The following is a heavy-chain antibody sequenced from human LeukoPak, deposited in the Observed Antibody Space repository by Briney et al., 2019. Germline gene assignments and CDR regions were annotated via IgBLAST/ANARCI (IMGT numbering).Heavy chain of an antibody. V-gene: IGHV3-7*01. D-gene: IGHD1-26*01. CDR1: GFTFTNSW. J-gene: IGHJ4*02. CDR2: IKQDGSTK. CDR3: TRDTDGSLDY. Sequence: PGGSLSLSCAASGFTFTNSWMAWVRQAPGKGLEWVANIKQDGSTKHYADSLKGRFTISRDNPKNSLYLQMNNLRADDTAVYYCTRDTDGSLDYWGQGILVTVAS.